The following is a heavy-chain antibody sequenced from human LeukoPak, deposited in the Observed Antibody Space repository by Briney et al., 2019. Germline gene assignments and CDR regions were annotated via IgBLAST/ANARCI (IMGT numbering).Heavy chain of an antibody. V-gene: IGHV5-51*01. Sequence: GESLKISFKGSGCGFTSYWIGWVRQMPGKGLEWMGIIYPGDSDTRYSPSFQGQVTISADKSISTAYLQWSSLKASDTAMYYCARSQLELRGGYFDYWGQGTLVTVSS. CDR1: GCGFTSYW. CDR2: IYPGDSDT. CDR3: ARSQLELRGGYFDY. J-gene: IGHJ4*02. D-gene: IGHD1-7*01.